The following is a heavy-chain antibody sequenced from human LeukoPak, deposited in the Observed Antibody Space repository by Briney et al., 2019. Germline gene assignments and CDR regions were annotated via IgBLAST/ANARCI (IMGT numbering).Heavy chain of an antibody. Sequence: PSETLSLTCAVYGGSFSGYYWSWIRQPPGKGLERIGYIYYSGSTYYNPSLKSRVTISVDTSKNQFSLKLSSVTAADTAVYYCARFGSNPGENNWFDPWGQGTLVTVSS. D-gene: IGHD4-11*01. J-gene: IGHJ5*02. CDR2: IYYSGST. CDR3: ARFGSNPGENNWFDP. CDR1: GGSFSGYY. V-gene: IGHV4-30-4*01.